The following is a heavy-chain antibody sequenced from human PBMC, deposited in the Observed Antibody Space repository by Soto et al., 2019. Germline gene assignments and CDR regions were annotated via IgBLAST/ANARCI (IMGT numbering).Heavy chain of an antibody. CDR1: GYTFTSYG. Sequence: ASVKVSCKASGYTFTSYGISWVRQAPGQGLEWMGWISAYNGNTNYAQKLQGRVTMTTDTSTSTAYMELRSLRSDDTAVYYCARDRMGTTMVRGVRRPSYYYGMDVWGQGTTVTVSS. D-gene: IGHD3-10*01. CDR3: ARDRMGTTMVRGVRRPSYYYGMDV. V-gene: IGHV1-18*01. CDR2: ISAYNGNT. J-gene: IGHJ6*02.